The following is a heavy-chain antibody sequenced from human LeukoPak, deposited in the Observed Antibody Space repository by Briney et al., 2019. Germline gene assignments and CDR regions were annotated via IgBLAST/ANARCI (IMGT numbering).Heavy chain of an antibody. CDR2: ISSSSSYI. D-gene: IGHD2-2*02. V-gene: IGHV3-21*01. CDR1: GFTVSSNY. J-gene: IGHJ6*03. CDR3: ARGDTSDYYMDV. Sequence: GGSLRLSCAASGFTVSSNYMSWVRQAPGKGLEWVSSISSSSSYIYYADSVKGRFTISRDNAKNSLYLQMNSLRAEDTAVYYCARGDTSDYYMDVWGKGTTVTVSS.